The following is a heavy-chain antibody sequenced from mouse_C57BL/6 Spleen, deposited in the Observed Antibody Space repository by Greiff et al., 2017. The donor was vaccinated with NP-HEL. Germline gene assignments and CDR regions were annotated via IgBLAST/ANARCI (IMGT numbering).Heavy chain of an antibody. J-gene: IGHJ4*01. V-gene: IGHV1-72*01. CDR1: GYTFTSYW. CDR2: IDPNSGGT. D-gene: IGHD2-3*01. CDR3: ASDGIYVGYCVAMGY. Sequence: QVQLQQPGAELVKPGASVKLSCKASGYTFTSYWMHWVKQRPGRGLEWIGRIDPNSGGTKYNEKFKGKATLTVDKPSSTAYMQLSSLTSEDSAVYYCASDGIYVGYCVAMGYWGQGASVTAST.